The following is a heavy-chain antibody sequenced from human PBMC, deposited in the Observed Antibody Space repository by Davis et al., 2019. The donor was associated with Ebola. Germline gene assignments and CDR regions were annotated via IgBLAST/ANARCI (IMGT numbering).Heavy chain of an antibody. V-gene: IGHV1-3*01. J-gene: IGHJ4*02. CDR3: ARDTIFSSGWSL. Sequence: ASVKVSCKASGYTFTSYAMHWVRQAPGQRLEWMGWINAGNGNTKYSEKFQGRVTITRDTSASTAYMELSSLRSEDTAVYYCARDTIFSSGWSLWGQGTLVTVSS. D-gene: IGHD6-19*01. CDR2: INAGNGNT. CDR1: GYTFTSYA.